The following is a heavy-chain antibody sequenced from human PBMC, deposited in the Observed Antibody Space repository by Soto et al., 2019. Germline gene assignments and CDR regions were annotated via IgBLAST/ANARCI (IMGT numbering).Heavy chain of an antibody. V-gene: IGHV1-3*01. D-gene: IGHD6-13*01. CDR2: INAGNGNT. Sequence: GASVKVSCKASGYTFTSYAMHWVRQAPGQRLEWMGWINAGNGNTKYSQKFQGRVTITRDTSASTAYMELSSLRSEDTAVYYCARDPPAAGPNFDYWGQGTLVTVSS. CDR3: ARDPPAAGPNFDY. J-gene: IGHJ4*02. CDR1: GYTFTSYA.